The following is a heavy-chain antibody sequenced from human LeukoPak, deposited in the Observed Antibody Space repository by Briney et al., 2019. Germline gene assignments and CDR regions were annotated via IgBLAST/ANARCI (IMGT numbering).Heavy chain of an antibody. J-gene: IGHJ4*02. CDR3: AKEIWPTVTTPGHTHFDY. V-gene: IGHV3-30*18. CDR1: GFTFSSYG. D-gene: IGHD4-17*01. Sequence: GGSLRLSCAASGFTFSSYGIHWVRQAPGKGLEWVAIISYDGSNKYYADSVKGRFTISRDNSKNTLCLQMNSLRAEDTAVYYCAKEIWPTVTTPGHTHFDYWGQGTLVTVSS. CDR2: ISYDGSNK.